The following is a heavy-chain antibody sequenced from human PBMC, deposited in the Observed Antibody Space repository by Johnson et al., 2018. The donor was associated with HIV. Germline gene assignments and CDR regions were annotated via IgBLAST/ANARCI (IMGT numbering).Heavy chain of an antibody. CDR2: ISYDGSNK. D-gene: IGHD6-6*01. V-gene: IGHV3-30-3*01. CDR3: AKVQIAARWSDAFDI. J-gene: IGHJ3*02. Sequence: VQLVESGGGLVQPGGSLRLSCAASGFTFSSYAMHWVRQAPGKGLEWVAVISYDGSNKYYADSVKGRFTVSRDSSKNTLFLQMNSLRAEDTAVYFCAKVQIAARWSDAFDIWGQGTMVTVSS. CDR1: GFTFSSYA.